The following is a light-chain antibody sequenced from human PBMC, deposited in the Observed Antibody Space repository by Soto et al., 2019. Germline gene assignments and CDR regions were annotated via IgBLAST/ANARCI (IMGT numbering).Light chain of an antibody. Sequence: DIQMTQSPSTLSASVGDRVTITCRASQSLSNWLAWYQQKPGRAPKLLIYDASTLESGVPSRFSGSGSETEFTLTISRLQPDDFATYFCHSRAFGQGTRLEIK. V-gene: IGKV1-5*01. J-gene: IGKJ5*01. CDR2: DAS. CDR1: QSLSNW. CDR3: HSRA.